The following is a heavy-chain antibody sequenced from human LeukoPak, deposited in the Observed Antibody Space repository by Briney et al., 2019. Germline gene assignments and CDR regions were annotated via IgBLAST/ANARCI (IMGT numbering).Heavy chain of an antibody. CDR1: DGSFSSYY. CDR2: INHSGST. V-gene: IGHV4-34*01. CDR3: ARSYSSSRFIMDV. J-gene: IGHJ6*04. Sequence: SETLSLTCGVYDGSFSSYYWSWIRQPPGKGLEWIGEINHSGSTNYNPSLKSRLTISVDTSKNQFSLKLSSVTAADTAVYYCARSYSSSRFIMDVWGKGTTVTVSS. D-gene: IGHD6-13*01.